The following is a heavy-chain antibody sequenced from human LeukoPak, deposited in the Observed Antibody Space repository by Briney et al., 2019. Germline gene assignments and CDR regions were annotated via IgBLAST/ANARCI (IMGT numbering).Heavy chain of an antibody. CDR1: GFTFSSYG. CDR2: IRYDGTNK. J-gene: IGHJ1*01. V-gene: IGHV3-30*02. CDR3: ARGGKIPLAGTRSPQYFQH. D-gene: IGHD6-19*01. Sequence: PGGSPRLSCAASGFTFSSYGMHWVRQAPGKGLEWVTYIRYDGTNKYYADSVKGRFTISRDNSKNTLYLQMNSLRPEDTAVYYCARGGKIPLAGTRSPQYFQHWGQGTLVTVSS.